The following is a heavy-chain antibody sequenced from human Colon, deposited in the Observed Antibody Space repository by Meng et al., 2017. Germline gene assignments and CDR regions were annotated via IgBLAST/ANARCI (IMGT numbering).Heavy chain of an antibody. J-gene: IGHJ4*02. CDR3: ARVPTTVDPFES. CDR2: IYQSGST. Sequence: QVPLTGSGPGLVRPSGTLSLTCTVSGGSISSNNWWSWVRQSPGRGLEWIGEIYQSGSTNYSPSLKSRVTISLDKSKNQFSLKVSYMTAADTAVYFCARVPTTVDPFESWGQGTLVTVSS. D-gene: IGHD4-23*01. V-gene: IGHV4-4*02. CDR1: GGSISSNNW.